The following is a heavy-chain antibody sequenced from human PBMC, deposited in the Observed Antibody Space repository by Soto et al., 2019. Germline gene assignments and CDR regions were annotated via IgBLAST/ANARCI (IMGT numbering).Heavy chain of an antibody. D-gene: IGHD2-15*01. CDR3: AWWGAWPPEGLGY. J-gene: IGHJ4*02. CDR2: ISSDVVNY. CDR1: GFTFSSFA. V-gene: IGHV3-30-3*01. Sequence: QVQLVESGGGVVQPGRSLRLSCAASGFTFSSFAMHWVRQAPGKGLEWLAVISSDVVNYYYAESVKGRFTISRDNSKNTLYLQMNSLRDEDTAVYYCAWWGAWPPEGLGYWGQGTLVTVSS.